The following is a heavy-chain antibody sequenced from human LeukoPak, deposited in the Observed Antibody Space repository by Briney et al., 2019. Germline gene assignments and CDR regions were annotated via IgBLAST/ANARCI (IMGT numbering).Heavy chain of an antibody. J-gene: IGHJ4*02. D-gene: IGHD5-18*01. Sequence: ASVKVSCKASGYTFTAYYMHWVRQAPGQGLEWTGRINPNSGGPNDGQKFQGTVTMTRDTSISTAYLELSNLRSDDTAAYYCVRGYSYGFYFDYWGQGSLVTVSS. V-gene: IGHV1-2*06. CDR3: VRGYSYGFYFDY. CDR1: GYTFTAYY. CDR2: INPNSGGP.